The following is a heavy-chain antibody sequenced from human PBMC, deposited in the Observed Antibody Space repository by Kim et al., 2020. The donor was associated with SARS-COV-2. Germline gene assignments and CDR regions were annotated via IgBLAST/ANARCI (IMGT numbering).Heavy chain of an antibody. CDR3: GSGSNDY. V-gene: IGHV3-49*02. Sequence: GGTTEYAASVKGKFTISRDDSKSIAYLQMNSLKTEDTAVYYCGSGSNDYWGQGTLVTVSS. D-gene: IGHD3-10*01. CDR2: GGTT. J-gene: IGHJ4*02.